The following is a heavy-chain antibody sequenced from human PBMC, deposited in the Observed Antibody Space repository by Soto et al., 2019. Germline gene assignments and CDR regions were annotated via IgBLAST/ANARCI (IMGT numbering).Heavy chain of an antibody. D-gene: IGHD1-26*01. CDR1: GGSISSYY. J-gene: IGHJ6*02. CDR2: IYYSGST. Sequence: SETLSLTCTVSGGSISSYYWSWIRQPPGKGLEWIGYIYYSGSTNYNPSLKSRVTISVDASKNQFSLKLSSVTAADTAVYYCARDRTIVGPKGPGPSYYYGMDVWGQGTTATVSS. V-gene: IGHV4-59*01. CDR3: ARDRTIVGPKGPGPSYYYGMDV.